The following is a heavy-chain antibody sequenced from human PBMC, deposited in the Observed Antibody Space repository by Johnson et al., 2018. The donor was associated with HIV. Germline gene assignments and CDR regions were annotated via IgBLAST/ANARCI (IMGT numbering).Heavy chain of an antibody. CDR2: ISYDGSNK. V-gene: IGHV3-30*19. CDR1: GFTFSSYG. Sequence: VQLVESGGGVVQPGGSLRLSCAASGFTFSSYGMHWVRQAPGKGLEWVAVISYDGSNKYYADSVKGRFTNSRDDSKNTLYLQMNSLKTEDKAVYYCTTDPVAGWLENAFDIWGQGTMVTVSS. J-gene: IGHJ3*02. CDR3: TTDPVAGWLENAFDI. D-gene: IGHD6-19*01.